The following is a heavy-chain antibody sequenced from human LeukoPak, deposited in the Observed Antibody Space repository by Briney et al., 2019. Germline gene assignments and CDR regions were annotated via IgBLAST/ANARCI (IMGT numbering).Heavy chain of an antibody. V-gene: IGHV4-4*07. CDR3: AREDGTSMDNAFDI. CDR2: IYNSGST. CDR1: GDSISYFY. Sequence: SETLSLTCSVSGDSISYFYWSWIRQAAGKGLEWIGRIYNSGSTDYNASLKSRVTMSVDTSKNQLSLKVISVTAADTAVYYCAREDGTSMDNAFDIWGQGTMVTVSS. D-gene: IGHD5-18*01. J-gene: IGHJ3*02.